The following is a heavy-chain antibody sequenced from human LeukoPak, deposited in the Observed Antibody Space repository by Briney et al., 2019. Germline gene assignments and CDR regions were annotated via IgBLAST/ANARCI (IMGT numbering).Heavy chain of an antibody. CDR1: GGSLSSYF. Sequence: PSETLSLTCTVSGGSLSSYFWSWIRQPAGKGLEWIGRIYTSGTTNYNPSLKSRVSVSVDTSKNQFSLKLSPVTAADTAVYYCARESGTERYFDYWGQGTLVTVSS. CDR3: ARESGTERYFDY. J-gene: IGHJ4*02. CDR2: IYTSGTT. D-gene: IGHD1-26*01. V-gene: IGHV4-4*07.